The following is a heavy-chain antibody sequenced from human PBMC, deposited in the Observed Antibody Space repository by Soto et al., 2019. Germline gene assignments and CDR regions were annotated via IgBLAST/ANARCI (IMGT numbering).Heavy chain of an antibody. Sequence: QVQLVQSGAEVKKPGASVKVSCKASGYTFTSYAMQWVRQAPGHRLEWMGWINAGNGNTKYSQKFQGRVTITRDTSASTAYMELSSLRSEDTAVYSCARSIVVVTAADYWGQGTLVTVSS. J-gene: IGHJ4*02. CDR1: GYTFTSYA. D-gene: IGHD2-21*02. V-gene: IGHV1-3*01. CDR3: ARSIVVVTAADY. CDR2: INAGNGNT.